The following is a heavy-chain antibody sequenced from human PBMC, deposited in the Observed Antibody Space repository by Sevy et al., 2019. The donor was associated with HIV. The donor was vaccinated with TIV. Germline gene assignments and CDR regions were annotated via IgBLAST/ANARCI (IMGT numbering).Heavy chain of an antibody. J-gene: IGHJ6*02. V-gene: IGHV3-30*18. CDR3: ANSRGRYEGSSWLYYYYIMDV. Sequence: GGSLRLSCVADGFSFSRHGMHWVRQAPGKGLEWVAVISDDGSDKEYAESVKGRFTVSRDNSKDTVYLQMNRLGLDDTAVYYCANSRGRYEGSSWLYYYYIMDVWGQGTTVTVSS. D-gene: IGHD6-13*01. CDR2: ISDDGSDK. CDR1: GFSFSRHG.